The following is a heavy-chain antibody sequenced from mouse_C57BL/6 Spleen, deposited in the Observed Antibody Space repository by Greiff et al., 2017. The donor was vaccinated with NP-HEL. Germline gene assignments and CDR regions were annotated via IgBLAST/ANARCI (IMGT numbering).Heavy chain of an antibody. CDR2: IWSDGST. D-gene: IGHD1-1*01. V-gene: IGHV2-6-1*01. Sequence: VKLMESGPGLVAPSQSLSITCTVSGFSLTSYGVHWVRQPPGKGLEWLVVIWSDGSTTYNSALKSRLSISKDNSKSQVFLKMNSLQTDDTAMYYCARHGGGSSYYAMDYWGQGTSVTVSS. CDR3: ARHGGGSSYYAMDY. CDR1: GFSLTSYG. J-gene: IGHJ4*01.